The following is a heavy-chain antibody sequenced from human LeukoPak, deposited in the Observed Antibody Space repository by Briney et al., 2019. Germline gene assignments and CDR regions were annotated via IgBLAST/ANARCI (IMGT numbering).Heavy chain of an antibody. V-gene: IGHV4-59*01. J-gene: IGHJ6*03. CDR2: IYYSGST. D-gene: IGHD3-16*01. Sequence: KPSETLSLTCTVAGGSISSYYWSWVRQPPGKGLEWLGYIYYSGSTNYNPSLKSRVTISVDTSKNQFSLKLSSVTAADTAVYYCARAIGDLQSYYYYYCMDVWGKGTTVTVSS. CDR1: GGSISSYY. CDR3: ARAIGDLQSYYYYYCMDV.